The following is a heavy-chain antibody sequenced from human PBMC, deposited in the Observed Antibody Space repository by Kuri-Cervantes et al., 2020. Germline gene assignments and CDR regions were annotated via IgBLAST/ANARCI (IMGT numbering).Heavy chain of an antibody. J-gene: IGHJ4*02. CDR2: IIPIFGTA. CDR3: ASQLLWFGELQGAFDY. CDR1: GGTFSSYA. Sequence: SVKVSCKASGGTFSSYAISWVRQAPGQGLEWMGGIIPIFGTANYAQKFQGRVTITADESTSTAYMELSSLRSEDTAVYYCASQLLWFGELQGAFDYWGQGTLVTVSS. V-gene: IGHV1-69*13. D-gene: IGHD3-10*01.